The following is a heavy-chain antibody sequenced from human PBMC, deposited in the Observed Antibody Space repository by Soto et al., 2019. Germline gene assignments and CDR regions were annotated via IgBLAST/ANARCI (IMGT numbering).Heavy chain of an antibody. J-gene: IGHJ6*02. D-gene: IGHD3-3*01. V-gene: IGHV3-21*01. CDR3: ARDGYYDFWSGNRYGMDV. CDR1: GFTFSSYS. CDR2: ISGSSSYI. Sequence: PGGSLRLSCAASGFTFSSYSMNWVRQAPGKGLEWVSSISGSSSYIYYADSVKGRFTISRDNAKNSLYLQMNSLRAEDTAVYYCARDGYYDFWSGNRYGMDVWGQGTTVTVSS.